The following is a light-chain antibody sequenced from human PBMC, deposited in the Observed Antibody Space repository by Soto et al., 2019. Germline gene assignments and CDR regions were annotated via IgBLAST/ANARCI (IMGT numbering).Light chain of an antibody. CDR1: QTVNNC. Sequence: DIQMTQSPSTLSASVGDTVTISCRASQTVNNCLAWYEQKPGRAPEVLISDASNLETGVPSRFSGSVSRIDLSLKISSPLAVDFATYYCRQYTGYFQWRFGAGTKVDIK. J-gene: IGKJ1*01. CDR2: DAS. V-gene: IGKV1-5*01. CDR3: RQYTGYFQWR.